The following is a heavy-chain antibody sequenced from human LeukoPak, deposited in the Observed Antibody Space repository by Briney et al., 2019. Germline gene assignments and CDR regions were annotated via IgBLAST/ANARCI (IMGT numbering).Heavy chain of an antibody. CDR1: GDSVSSGSYY. CDR2: IYYSGST. D-gene: IGHD2-21*02. Sequence: SETLSLTCTVSGDSVSSGSYYWRWIRQPRGKGLEWIGYIYYSGSTNYNPSLKSRITISVDTSKNQFSLKLSSVTAADTAVYYCAREGSATAFDYWGQGTLVTVSS. V-gene: IGHV4-61*01. J-gene: IGHJ4*02. CDR3: AREGSATAFDY.